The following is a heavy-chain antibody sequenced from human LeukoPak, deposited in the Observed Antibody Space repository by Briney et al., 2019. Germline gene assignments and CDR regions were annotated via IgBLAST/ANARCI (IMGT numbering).Heavy chain of an antibody. Sequence: RASETLSLTCTVSGGSISSSSSYWVWIRQPPGMGLEWIGSIYYSGSTYSNPSLKSRVTISVDTSKNQFSLKVSSVAAADTAVYYCARYESSAYGIDVWGCGTLVTVS. CDR3: ARYESSAYGIDV. D-gene: IGHD3-22*01. CDR1: GGSISSSSSY. J-gene: IGHJ2*01. V-gene: IGHV4-39*01. CDR2: IYYSGST.